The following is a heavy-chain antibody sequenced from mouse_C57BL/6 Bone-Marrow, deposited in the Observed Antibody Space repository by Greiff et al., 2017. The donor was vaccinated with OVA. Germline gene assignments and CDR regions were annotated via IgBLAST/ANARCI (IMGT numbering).Heavy chain of an antibody. Sequence: QVQLQQPGAELVKPGASVKMSCKASGYTFTSYWITWVKQRPGQGLEWIGDIYPGSGSTSYNEKFKSKATLPVDTSSSTAYMQLSSLTSASSADYCCTRRRDYDYDRDIDSWGQGTSVTVSS. CDR1: GYTFTSYW. V-gene: IGHV1-55*01. D-gene: IGHD2-4*01. CDR2: IYPGSGST. J-gene: IGHJ4*01. CDR3: TRRRDYDYDRDIDS.